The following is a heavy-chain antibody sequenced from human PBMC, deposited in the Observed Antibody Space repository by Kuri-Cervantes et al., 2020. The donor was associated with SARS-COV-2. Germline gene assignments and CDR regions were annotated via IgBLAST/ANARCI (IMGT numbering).Heavy chain of an antibody. CDR1: GGSISSSSYY. CDR3: ARDSNVRDPNYYYYYMDV. D-gene: IGHD2-8*01. J-gene: IGHJ6*03. V-gene: IGHV3-11*04. CDR2: ISSSGRTI. Sequence: LSLTCTVSGGSISSSSYYWGWIRQPPGKGLEWVSYISSSGRTIYYADSVKGRFTISRDNAKNSLYLQMNSLRAEDTAVYYCARDSNVRDPNYYYYYMDVWGKGTTVTVSS.